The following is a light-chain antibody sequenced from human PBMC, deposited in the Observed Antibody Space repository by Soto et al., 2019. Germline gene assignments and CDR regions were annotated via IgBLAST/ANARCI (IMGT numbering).Light chain of an antibody. J-gene: IGKJ3*01. CDR2: GAS. CDR1: QSVSNNY. V-gene: IGKV3-20*01. Sequence: EIVLTQSPGTLSLSPGERATLSCRASQSVSNNYLAWYQQKPGQAPRLLIYGASNRATGIPDRFSGSGSGTDFTLTISRLEPEDFAVYYCQQYGRSPGLLTFGPGTQVDIK. CDR3: QQYGRSPGLLT.